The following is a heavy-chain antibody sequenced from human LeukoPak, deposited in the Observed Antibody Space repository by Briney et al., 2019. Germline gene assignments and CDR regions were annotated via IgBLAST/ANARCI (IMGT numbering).Heavy chain of an antibody. D-gene: IGHD2-15*01. V-gene: IGHV1-18*01. J-gene: IGHJ4*02. CDR3: ARDTVAKTKYCSGGSCYSAY. CDR2: INAYNGNT. CDR1: GYTLITYG. Sequence: ASVKVSCKASGYTLITYGISWVRQAPGQGLEWMGWINAYNGNTNYAQKLQGRVTMTTDTSTSTAYMELRSLRSDDTAVYYCARDTVAKTKYCSGGSCYSAYWGQGTLVTVSS.